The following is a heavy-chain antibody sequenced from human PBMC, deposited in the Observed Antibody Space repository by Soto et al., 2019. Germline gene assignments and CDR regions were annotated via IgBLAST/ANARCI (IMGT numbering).Heavy chain of an antibody. V-gene: IGHV1-46*01. D-gene: IGHD3-3*01. CDR1: GYTFTSYY. CDR3: ARDITIFGVVIITPLYGMDV. Sequence: GASVKVSCKASGYTFTSYYMHWVRQAPGQGLEWMGIINPSGGSTSYAQKFQGRVTMTRDTSTSTVYMELSSLRSEDTAVYYCARDITIFGVVIITPLYGMDVWGQGTTVTVSS. J-gene: IGHJ6*02. CDR2: INPSGGST.